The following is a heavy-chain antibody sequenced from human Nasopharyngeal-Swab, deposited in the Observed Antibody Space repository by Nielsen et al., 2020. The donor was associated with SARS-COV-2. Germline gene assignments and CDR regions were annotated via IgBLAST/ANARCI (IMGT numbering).Heavy chain of an antibody. Sequence: GESLKISCAASGFTFGNYWMSWVRQAPGKRLEWVANIKEDGSEKDYVDSVKGRFTISRDNIKNSLYLQMNSLRVEDTAVYFCARLPRNNWRLDSWGQGILVTVSP. CDR1: GFTFGNYW. D-gene: IGHD1-20*01. CDR2: IKEDGSEK. J-gene: IGHJ4*02. CDR3: ARLPRNNWRLDS. V-gene: IGHV3-7*03.